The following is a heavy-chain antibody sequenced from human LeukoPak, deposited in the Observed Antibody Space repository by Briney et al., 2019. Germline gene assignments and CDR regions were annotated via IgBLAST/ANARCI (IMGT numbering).Heavy chain of an antibody. CDR1: GYTFTGYY. Sequence: GASVKVSCKASGYTFTGYYMHWVRQAPGQGLKWMGWINPNSGGTNYAQKFQGRVTMTRDTSISTAYMELSRLRSDDTAVYYCAREQQLATNWFDPWGQGTLVTVSS. V-gene: IGHV1-2*02. J-gene: IGHJ5*02. CDR2: INPNSGGT. D-gene: IGHD6-13*01. CDR3: AREQQLATNWFDP.